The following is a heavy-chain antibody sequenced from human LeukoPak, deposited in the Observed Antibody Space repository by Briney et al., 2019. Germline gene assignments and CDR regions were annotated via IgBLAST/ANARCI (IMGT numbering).Heavy chain of an antibody. CDR3: ARGGEGDYYDSSGYYRLDY. D-gene: IGHD3-22*01. CDR1: GFTFSSYA. J-gene: IGHJ4*02. Sequence: GGSLRLACAASGFTFSSYAMSWVRQAPGKGLEWVSGINWNGGSTGYADSVKGRFTISRDNAKNSLYLQMNSLRAEDTALYYCARGGEGDYYDSSGYYRLDYWGQGTLVTVSS. V-gene: IGHV3-20*04. CDR2: INWNGGST.